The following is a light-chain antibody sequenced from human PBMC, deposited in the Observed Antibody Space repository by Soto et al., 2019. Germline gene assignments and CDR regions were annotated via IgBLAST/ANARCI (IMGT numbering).Light chain of an antibody. CDR3: SSYAGSNNIV. V-gene: IGLV2-8*01. CDR1: SSDVGYYKF. J-gene: IGLJ1*01. Sequence: QSVLTQPPSASGSPGQSVTISCTGTSSDVGYYKFVSWYQQHPGKAPKLMIYEVTKRPSGVPDRFSGSKSGSTASLTVSGLRAEDEADYYCSSYAGSNNIVFGSGTKLTVL. CDR2: EVT.